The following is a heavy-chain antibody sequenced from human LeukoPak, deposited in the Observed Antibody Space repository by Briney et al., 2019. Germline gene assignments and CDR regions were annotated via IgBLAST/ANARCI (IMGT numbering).Heavy chain of an antibody. CDR1: GYTFTGYY. CDR3: GREGGGMDTAMDNPNFDY. D-gene: IGHD5-18*01. V-gene: IGHV1-2*02. J-gene: IGHJ4*02. CDR2: INPNSGGT. Sequence: ASVKVSCKASGYTFTGYYMLWVRQAPGQGREWRGWINPNSGGTNYAQKFQGRVTKTRDTSIRTAYMELSMLRSDDTAVYYCGREGGGMDTAMDNPNFDYWGQGPLVTVSS.